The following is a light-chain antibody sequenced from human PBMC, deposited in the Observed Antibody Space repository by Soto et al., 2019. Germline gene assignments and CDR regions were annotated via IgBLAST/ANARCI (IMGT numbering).Light chain of an antibody. CDR3: CSRAGNNTPFV. CDR2: TNN. CDR1: SSNIGTNS. Sequence: QSVLTQPPSASGTPGQRVTISCSGSSSNIGTNSVNWYQQLPGTAPKLLIYTNNQRPSGVPDRFSGSKSGTSASLAISGLQAEDEADYYCCSRAGNNTPFVFGTGTKVTVL. V-gene: IGLV1-44*01. J-gene: IGLJ1*01.